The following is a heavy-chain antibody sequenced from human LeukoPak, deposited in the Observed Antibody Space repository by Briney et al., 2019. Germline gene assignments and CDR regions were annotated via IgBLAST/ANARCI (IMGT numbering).Heavy chain of an antibody. CDR2: VYYSGRT. J-gene: IGHJ4*02. Sequence: PSETLSLTCTVSGGSFSAYYWNWIRQPPGKGLEWIGYVYYSGRTNYNPSLKSRVTISIDTSKNQFSLRLRSVIAADTAVYYCANLDMATISLDYWGQGTLVTVSS. V-gene: IGHV4-59*01. CDR1: GGSFSAYY. D-gene: IGHD5-24*01. CDR3: ANLDMATISLDY.